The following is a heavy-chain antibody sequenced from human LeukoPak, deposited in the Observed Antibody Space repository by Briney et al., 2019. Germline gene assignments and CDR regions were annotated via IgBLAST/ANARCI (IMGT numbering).Heavy chain of an antibody. CDR2: INHSGST. Sequence: SETLSLTCAVYGGSFSTYYWSWIRQPPGKGLEWIGEINHSGSTNYNPSLKSRVTISGDTSKNQFSLKLSSVTAADTAMYYCAREANIATAIVWFDPWGQGTLVTVSS. D-gene: IGHD6-13*01. CDR1: GGSFSTYY. V-gene: IGHV4-34*01. CDR3: AREANIATAIVWFDP. J-gene: IGHJ5*02.